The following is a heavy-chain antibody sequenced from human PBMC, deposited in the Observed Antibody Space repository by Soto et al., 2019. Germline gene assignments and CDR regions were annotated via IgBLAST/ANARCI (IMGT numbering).Heavy chain of an antibody. CDR2: IDPSDSYT. V-gene: IGHV5-10-1*01. CDR1: GYSFTSYW. D-gene: IGHD1-7*01. J-gene: IGHJ6*02. Sequence: GESLKISCQGSGYSFTSYWISWVRQMPGKGLEWMGRIDPSDSYTNYSPSFQGHVTISADKSISTAYLQWSSLKASDTAMYYCARHIPGTGTTWGQSSGMDVWGQGTTVTVSS. CDR3: ARHIPGTGTTWGQSSGMDV.